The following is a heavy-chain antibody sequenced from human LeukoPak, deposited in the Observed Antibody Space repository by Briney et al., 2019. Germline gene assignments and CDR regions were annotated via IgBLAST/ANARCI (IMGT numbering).Heavy chain of an antibody. D-gene: IGHD3-10*01. CDR3: ARASYGSGISYYYYYMDV. Sequence: QPGGSLRLSCAASGFTFSSDDMSWVRQAPGKGLEWVSVIYSGGSTYYADSVKGRFTISRDNSKDTLYLQMNSLRAEDTAVYYCARASYGSGISYYYYYMDVWGKGTTVTISS. V-gene: IGHV3-53*01. CDR2: IYSGGST. CDR1: GFTFSSDD. J-gene: IGHJ6*03.